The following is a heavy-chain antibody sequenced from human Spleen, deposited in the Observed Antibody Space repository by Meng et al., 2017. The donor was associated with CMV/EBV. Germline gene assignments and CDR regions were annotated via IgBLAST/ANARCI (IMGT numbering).Heavy chain of an antibody. V-gene: IGHV3-30*04. Sequence: LSLTCAASGFTFSNYAMHWVRQAPGKGLEWVALISYDERNKNYADSVKGRYTISRDISANTVYLQMNSLRAEDTAVFYCATLNLAGAISAAYYYGMDVWGQGTTVTVSS. D-gene: IGHD4/OR15-4a*01. CDR2: ISYDERNK. CDR3: ATLNLAGAISAAYYYGMDV. CDR1: GFTFSNYA. J-gene: IGHJ6*02.